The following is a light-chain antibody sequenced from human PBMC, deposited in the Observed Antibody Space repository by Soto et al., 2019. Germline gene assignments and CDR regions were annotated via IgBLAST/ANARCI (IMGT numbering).Light chain of an antibody. J-gene: IGLJ2*01. CDR2: DVN. CDR1: SSDIGAYNF. V-gene: IGLV2-14*03. CDR3: TSWTTSTTMI. Sequence: PASVDGSPEQSITISCTGTSSDIGAYNFVSWYQQHPGKAPKLMLYDVNIRPSGVSNRFSGSKSGNTASLTISGLQAEDEADYYCTSWTTSTTMIFGGGTKVTVL.